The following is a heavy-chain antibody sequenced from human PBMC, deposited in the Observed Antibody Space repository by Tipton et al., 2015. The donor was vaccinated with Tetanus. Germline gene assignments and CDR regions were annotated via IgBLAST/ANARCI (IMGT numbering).Heavy chain of an antibody. V-gene: IGHV4-59*01. Sequence: TLSLSCTVSGDSMTRYYWSWIRQPPGKGLEWISYIFVSGSTNYNPALKSRVTISMDTSKNQISLNLTSVTAADTAVYFCAGRSYCTSTRCFDAFDLWGPGTRVTVSS. J-gene: IGHJ3*01. CDR3: AGRSYCTSTRCFDAFDL. CDR1: GDSMTRYY. CDR2: IFVSGST. D-gene: IGHD2-8*01.